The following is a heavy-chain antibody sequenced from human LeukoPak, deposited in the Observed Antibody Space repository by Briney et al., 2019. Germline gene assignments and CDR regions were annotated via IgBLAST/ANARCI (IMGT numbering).Heavy chain of an antibody. J-gene: IGHJ4*02. CDR1: GFTFSSYW. Sequence: GGSLRLSCAASGFTFSSYWMSWVRQAPGKGLEWVANIKQDGSEKYYVDSVKGRFTISRDNAKNSLYLQMNSLRAEDTAVYYCARKQYYYDSSGYLYWGQGTLVTVSS. CDR3: ARKQYYYDSSGYLY. V-gene: IGHV3-7*01. CDR2: IKQDGSEK. D-gene: IGHD3-22*01.